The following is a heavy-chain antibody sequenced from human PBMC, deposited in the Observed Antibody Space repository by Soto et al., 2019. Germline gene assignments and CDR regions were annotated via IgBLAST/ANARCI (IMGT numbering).Heavy chain of an antibody. CDR3: ARGRKYYDFWSGYSHPRYYFNY. D-gene: IGHD3-3*01. CDR2: INHSGRT. J-gene: IGHJ4*02. V-gene: IGHV4-34*01. Sequence: SETLSLTCTVYGGSFSGYCWSWIRQPPGKGLEWIGEINHSGRTNYNPSLKSRVTISVDTSKSQFSLKLSSVTAADTAVYYCARGRKYYDFWSGYSHPRYYFNYWGQGTLVTVSS. CDR1: GGSFSGYC.